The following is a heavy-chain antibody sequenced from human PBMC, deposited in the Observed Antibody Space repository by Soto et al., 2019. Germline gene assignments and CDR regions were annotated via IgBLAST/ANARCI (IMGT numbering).Heavy chain of an antibody. D-gene: IGHD6-19*01. CDR2: ISAYNGNT. J-gene: IGHJ6*02. CDR3: ARSRRGAYSSGWYSPSGYYNYGIDV. CDR1: GYTFTSYG. V-gene: IGHV1-18*01. Sequence: ASVKVSCKASGYTFTSYGISWVRQAPGQVLESMGWISAYNGNTNYAQKLQGRVTMTTDTSISTAYLQWTSLKASDTAMYYCARSRRGAYSSGWYSPSGYYNYGIDVWGQGTKVTVSS.